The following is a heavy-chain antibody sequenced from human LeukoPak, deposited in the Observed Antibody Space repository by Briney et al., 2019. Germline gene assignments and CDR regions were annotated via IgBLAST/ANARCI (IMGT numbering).Heavy chain of an antibody. CDR3: AREKAAAAPFDY. D-gene: IGHD6-13*01. Sequence: SETLSLTCTVSGGSISSYYWSWIRQPPGKRLEWIGYIYYSGSTNYNPSLKSRVTISVDTSKNQFSLKLSSVTAADTAVYYCAREKAAAAPFDYWGQGTLVTVSS. CDR2: IYYSGST. J-gene: IGHJ4*02. V-gene: IGHV4-59*01. CDR1: GGSISSYY.